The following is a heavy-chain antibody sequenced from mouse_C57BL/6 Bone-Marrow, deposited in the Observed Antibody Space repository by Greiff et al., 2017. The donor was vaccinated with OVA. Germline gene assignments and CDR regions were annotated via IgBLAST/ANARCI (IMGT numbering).Heavy chain of an antibody. V-gene: IGHV1-55*01. Sequence: QVQLKQPGAELVKPGASVKMSCKASGYTFTSYWITWVKQRPGQGLEWIGDIYPGSGSTNYNEKFKSKATLTVATSSSTASMQLSRLTAEDSAVYYSAREGVMGNYLLDYAMDYWGQGTSVTVSS. D-gene: IGHD5-5*01. CDR1: GYTFTSYW. J-gene: IGHJ4*01. CDR2: IYPGSGST. CDR3: AREGVMGNYLLDYAMDY.